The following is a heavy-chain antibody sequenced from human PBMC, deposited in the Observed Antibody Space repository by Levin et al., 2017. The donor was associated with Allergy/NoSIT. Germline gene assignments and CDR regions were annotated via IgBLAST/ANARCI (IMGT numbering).Heavy chain of an antibody. Sequence: GESLKISCAASGFTFSSYGMHWVRQAPGKGLEWVAVIWYDGSNKYYADSVKGRFTISRDNSKNTLYLQMNSLRAEDTAVYYCAREGITMVRGVAKHDAFDIWGQGTMVTVSS. CDR3: AREGITMVRGVAKHDAFDI. CDR2: IWYDGSNK. D-gene: IGHD3-10*01. V-gene: IGHV3-33*01. J-gene: IGHJ3*02. CDR1: GFTFSSYG.